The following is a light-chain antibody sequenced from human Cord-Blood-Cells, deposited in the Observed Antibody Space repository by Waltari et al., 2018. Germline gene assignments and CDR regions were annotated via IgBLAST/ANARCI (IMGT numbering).Light chain of an antibody. CDR1: QSVSSN. CDR2: GAS. V-gene: IGKV3-15*01. J-gene: IGKJ2*01. CDR3: QQYNNWPMYT. Sequence: EIVMTQFPATLSVSPGARATLSCRASQSVSSNLAWYQQKPGQAPRLLIYGASTRATGIPARFSGSGSGTEFTLTISSLQSEDFAVYYCQQYNNWPMYTFGQGTKLEIK.